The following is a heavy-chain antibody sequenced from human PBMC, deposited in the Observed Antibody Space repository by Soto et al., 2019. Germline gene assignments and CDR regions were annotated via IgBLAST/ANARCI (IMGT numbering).Heavy chain of an antibody. Sequence: PGGSLRLSCTASGFSVNDNYMAWVRQAPGKSPEWVSYISPGGDRIYYAESLKGRITISRDNARNSLSLQMNILSDEDAAVYYCTKSADSAGWGVDFWGQGTLVTVSS. J-gene: IGHJ4*02. CDR2: ISPGGDRI. V-gene: IGHV3-11*04. D-gene: IGHD6-19*01. CDR1: GFSVNDNY. CDR3: TKSADSAGWGVDF.